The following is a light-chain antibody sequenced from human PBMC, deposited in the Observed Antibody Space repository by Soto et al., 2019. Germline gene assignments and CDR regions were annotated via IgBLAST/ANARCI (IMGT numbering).Light chain of an antibody. CDR3: CSYAGSYSYVV. Sequence: QAVLTQPRSVSGSPGQSVTISCTGTSSDVGANNYVSWYQQHPGKAPKFMIFDVSKRPLGVPDRFSGSKSGNTASLTISGLQAEDEADYFCCSYAGSYSYVVFGGGTKLTVL. CDR2: DVS. J-gene: IGLJ2*01. CDR1: SSDVGANNY. V-gene: IGLV2-11*02.